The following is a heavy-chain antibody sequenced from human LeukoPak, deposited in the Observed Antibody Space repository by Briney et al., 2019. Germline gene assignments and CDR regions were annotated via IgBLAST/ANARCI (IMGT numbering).Heavy chain of an antibody. J-gene: IGHJ4*02. CDR2: ISYDGSNK. Sequence: PGRSLRLSCAASGFTFSSYGMHWVRQAPGKGLEWVAVISYDGSNKYYADPVKGRFTISRDNSKNTLYLQMNSLRAEDTAVYYCAKDGSFGELLPFDYWGQGTLLTVSS. CDR3: AKDGSFGELLPFDY. D-gene: IGHD3-10*01. V-gene: IGHV3-30*18. CDR1: GFTFSSYG.